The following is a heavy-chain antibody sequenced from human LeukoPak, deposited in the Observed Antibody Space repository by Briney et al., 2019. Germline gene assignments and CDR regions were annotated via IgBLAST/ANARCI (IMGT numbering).Heavy chain of an antibody. CDR1: GFTFDDYA. V-gene: IGHV3-9*03. CDR3: ARVRGNSSPFDY. D-gene: IGHD6-13*01. Sequence: GGSLRLSCAASGFTFDDYAMHWVRQAPGKGLEWVSGISWNSGSIGYADSVKGRFTISRDNAKNSLYLQMNSLRAEDMALYYCARVRGNSSPFDYWGQGTLVTVSS. CDR2: ISWNSGSI. J-gene: IGHJ4*02.